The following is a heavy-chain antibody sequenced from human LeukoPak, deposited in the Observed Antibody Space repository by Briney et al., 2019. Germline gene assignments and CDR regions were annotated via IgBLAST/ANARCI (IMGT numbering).Heavy chain of an antibody. V-gene: IGHV4-59*13. D-gene: IGHD6-19*01. J-gene: IGHJ4*02. Sequence: SETLSLTCTVSGVSITTYYWSWIRQPPGKGLEWIGSIYYSGGTNYNPSVTSRLAISVDTSTNQFSLKLTSVTPADTAVYYCAKVQWPDGKGVGVLDFWGQGSLVTVSS. CDR3: AKVQWPDGKGVGVLDF. CDR2: IYYSGGT. CDR1: GVSITTYY.